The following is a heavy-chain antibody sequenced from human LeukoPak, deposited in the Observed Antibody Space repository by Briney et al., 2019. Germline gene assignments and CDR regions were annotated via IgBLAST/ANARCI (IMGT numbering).Heavy chain of an antibody. J-gene: IGHJ4*02. CDR2: ISSSSSTI. CDR1: GFTFSSYW. D-gene: IGHD2-15*01. V-gene: IGHV3-48*01. CDR3: ARGYYRVDY. Sequence: GGSLRLSCAASGFTFSSYWMNWVRQAPGKGLEWVSYISSSSSTIYYADSVKGRFTISRDNVKNSLYLQMNSLRAEDTAVYYCARGYYRVDYWGQGTLVTVSS.